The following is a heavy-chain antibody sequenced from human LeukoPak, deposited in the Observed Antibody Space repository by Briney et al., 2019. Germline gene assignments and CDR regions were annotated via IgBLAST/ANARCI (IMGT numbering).Heavy chain of an antibody. J-gene: IGHJ4*02. V-gene: IGHV3-23*01. CDR1: GFTFSSYA. CDR3: AKEGGYSYGYRGNAFDY. Sequence: PGGSLRLSCAASGFTFSSYAMSWVRQAPGKGLEWVSAISGSGGSTYYADSVKGRFTISRDNPKNTLYLQMNSLRAEDTAVYYCAKEGGYSYGYRGNAFDYWGQGTLVTVSS. CDR2: ISGSGGST. D-gene: IGHD5-18*01.